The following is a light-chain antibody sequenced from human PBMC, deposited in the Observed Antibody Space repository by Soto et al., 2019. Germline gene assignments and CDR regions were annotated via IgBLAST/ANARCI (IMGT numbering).Light chain of an antibody. CDR1: SSDVGYFNY. CDR3: SSYTLSSTQV. Sequence: QSVLTQPASGSGSPGQSITISCTGTSSDVGYFNYVSWYQQHPDEAPKLMIYEVSNRPSGVSSRFSGSKSGNTASLTISGLQAEDEADYYCSSYTLSSTQVFGTGTKLTVL. CDR2: EVS. V-gene: IGLV2-14*01. J-gene: IGLJ1*01.